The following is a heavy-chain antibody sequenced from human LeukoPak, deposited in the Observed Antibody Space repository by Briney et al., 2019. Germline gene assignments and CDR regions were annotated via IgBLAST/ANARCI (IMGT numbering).Heavy chain of an antibody. D-gene: IGHD3-10*01. V-gene: IGHV4-59*08. Sequence: SETLSLTCTVSGVSIRSYYWSWIRQPPGKGLEWIGYIYYSGSTNYNPSLKSRVTISVDTSKNQFSLKLSSVTAADTAVYYCAKGSYGGDYWGQGTLVAVSS. J-gene: IGHJ4*02. CDR2: IYYSGST. CDR3: AKGSYGGDY. CDR1: GVSIRSYY.